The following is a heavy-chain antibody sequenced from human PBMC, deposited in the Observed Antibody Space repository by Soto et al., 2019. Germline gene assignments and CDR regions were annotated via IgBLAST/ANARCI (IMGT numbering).Heavy chain of an antibody. CDR2: ISWNSGSI. D-gene: IGHD1-26*01. J-gene: IGHJ4*02. CDR3: AKDIGPLVGATLD. V-gene: IGHV3-9*01. Sequence: EVQLVESGGGLVQPGRSLRLSCAASGFTFDDYAMHWVRQAPGKGLEWVSGISWNSGSIGYADSVKGRFTISRDNAKNSLYLQMNSLRAEDTALYYCAKDIGPLVGATLDWGQGTLVTVSS. CDR1: GFTFDDYA.